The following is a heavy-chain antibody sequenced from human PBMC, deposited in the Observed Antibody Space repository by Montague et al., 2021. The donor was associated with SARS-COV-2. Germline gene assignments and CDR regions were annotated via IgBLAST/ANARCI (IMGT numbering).Heavy chain of an antibody. V-gene: IGHV4-34*01. CDR3: ARGYCSGSGCYYYYGMDV. J-gene: IGHJ6*02. Sequence: SETLSLTCAVYGASFSGYYWSWIRQPPGRGLEWIGETNDSGRTNYNPSLKSRVTISVDTSKNQFSLRLSSVTAADTAVYYCARGYCSGSGCYYYYGMDVWGQGTTVTVSS. D-gene: IGHD2-15*01. CDR2: TNDSGRT. CDR1: GASFSGYY.